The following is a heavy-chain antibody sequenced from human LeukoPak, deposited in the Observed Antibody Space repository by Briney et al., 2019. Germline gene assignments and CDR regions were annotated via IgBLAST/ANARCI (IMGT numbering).Heavy chain of an antibody. CDR2: IYTSGST. V-gene: IGHV4-4*09. D-gene: IGHD6-13*01. Sequence: SETLSLTCTVSGGSISSYYWSWIRQPPGKGLEWIGYIYTSGSTNYNPSLKSRVTISVDTSKNQFSLKLSSVTAADTAVYYCASEGYSSSYDYWGQGTLVTVS. CDR1: GGSISSYY. J-gene: IGHJ4*02. CDR3: ASEGYSSSYDY.